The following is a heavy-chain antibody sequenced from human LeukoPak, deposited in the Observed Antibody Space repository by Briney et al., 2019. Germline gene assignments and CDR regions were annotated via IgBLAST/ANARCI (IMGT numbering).Heavy chain of an antibody. J-gene: IGHJ4*02. V-gene: IGHV3-23*01. D-gene: IGHD6-19*01. CDR1: GFTFSSYA. CDR2: ISGSGGST. Sequence: GGSLRLSCAASGFTFSSYAMSWVRQAPGKGLEWVSAISGSGGSTYYADSVKGRFTISRDNSKNTLYLQMNSLRADDTAVYYCANAHHSYRIAVAGIDYWGQGTLVTVSS. CDR3: ANAHHSYRIAVAGIDY.